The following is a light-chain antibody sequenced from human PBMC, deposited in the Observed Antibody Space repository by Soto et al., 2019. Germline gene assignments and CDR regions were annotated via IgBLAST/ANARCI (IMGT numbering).Light chain of an antibody. V-gene: IGKV3-11*01. J-gene: IGKJ4*01. CDR1: QSVSSY. CDR2: DAS. Sequence: EIVLTQSPANLSLSPGERATLSCRASQSVSSYLAWYQQKPGQAPRLLIYDASNRATGIPARFSGSGSGTDFTLTISSLEPEYFAVYYCQQRSNWPLTFGGGTKVEIK. CDR3: QQRSNWPLT.